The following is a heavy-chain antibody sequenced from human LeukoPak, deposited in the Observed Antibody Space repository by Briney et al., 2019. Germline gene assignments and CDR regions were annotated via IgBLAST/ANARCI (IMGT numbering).Heavy chain of an antibody. CDR1: GYTFTGHY. CDR2: INPNSGGT. J-gene: IGHJ1*01. D-gene: IGHD6-6*01. CDR3: ARGSFSLVDGKYFQH. V-gene: IGHV1-2*02. Sequence: GASVKVSCKASGYTFTGHYMHWGRQAPGQGLEWMGWINPNSGGTNYAQKFQGRVTMTRDTSISTAYMELSRLRSDDTAVYYCARGSFSLVDGKYFQHWGQGTLVTVSS.